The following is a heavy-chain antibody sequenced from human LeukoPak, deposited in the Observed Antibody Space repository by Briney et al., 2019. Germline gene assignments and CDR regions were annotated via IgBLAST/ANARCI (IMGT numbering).Heavy chain of an antibody. J-gene: IGHJ3*02. V-gene: IGHV4-4*07. CDR2: IYTSGST. CDR1: GGSISSYY. CDR3: ARINYYDSSGYYFAFDI. Sequence: SETLSLTCTVSGGSISSYYWSWIRQPAGKGLEWIGRIYTSGSTTYNTSLKSRVTMSVDTFKSQFSLKLSSVTAADAGVYYCARINYYDSSGYYFAFDIWGQGTMVTVSS. D-gene: IGHD3-22*01.